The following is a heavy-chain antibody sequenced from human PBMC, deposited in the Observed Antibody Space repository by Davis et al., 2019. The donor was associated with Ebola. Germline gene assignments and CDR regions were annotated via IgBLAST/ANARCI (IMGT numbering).Heavy chain of an antibody. D-gene: IGHD5-12*01. J-gene: IGHJ4*02. V-gene: IGHV3-30*18. CDR2: ISYDGRNK. Sequence: GESLKISCAASGFTFKTFGMNWVRQAPGKGLEWVAVISYDGRNKFYADSVKGRFTISRDNSKNTVYLQMDSLRAEDTAVYFCAKDHRFIVAAVTGLDSWGQGTLVTVSS. CDR3: AKDHRFIVAAVTGLDS. CDR1: GFTFKTFG.